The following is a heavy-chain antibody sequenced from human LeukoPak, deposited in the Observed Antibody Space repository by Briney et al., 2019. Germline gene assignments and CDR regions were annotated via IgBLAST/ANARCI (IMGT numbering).Heavy chain of an antibody. CDR1: GFTVSSNY. V-gene: IGHV3-53*01. Sequence: GGSLRLSCAASGFTVSSNYMSWVRQAPGKGLKWVSVIYSGGSTYYADSVKGRFTISRDNSKNTLYLQMNSLRAEDTAVYYCAGENFNVVAGRYFDYWGQGTLVTVSS. D-gene: IGHD2-21*01. J-gene: IGHJ4*02. CDR3: AGENFNVVAGRYFDY. CDR2: IYSGGST.